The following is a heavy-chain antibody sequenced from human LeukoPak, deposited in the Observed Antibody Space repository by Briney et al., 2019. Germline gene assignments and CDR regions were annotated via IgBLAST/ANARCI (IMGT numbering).Heavy chain of an antibody. CDR2: IYYSGST. V-gene: IGHV4-61*08. J-gene: IGHJ4*02. CDR3: ARTYYYDTWRYYFDY. D-gene: IGHD3-22*01. Sequence: SETLSLTCTVSGDSISSGGYYWSWIRQPPGKGLEWIGYIYYSGSTNYNPSLKSRVTISVDTSKNQFSLKLSSVTAADTAVYYCARTYYYDTWRYYFDYWGQGTLVTVSS. CDR1: GDSISSGGYY.